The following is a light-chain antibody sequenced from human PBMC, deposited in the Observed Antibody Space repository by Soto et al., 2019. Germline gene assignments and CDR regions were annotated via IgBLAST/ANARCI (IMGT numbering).Light chain of an antibody. Sequence: QSVLTQPPSVSGSPGQSVTISCTGTSSDVGSSNLVSWYQQPPGKAPKLMIYEGSKRPSGVSNRFSGSKSGNTASLTISGLQAEDEADYYCCSYAGSSSYVFGTGTKVTVL. CDR1: SSDVGSSNL. CDR3: CSYAGSSSYV. J-gene: IGLJ1*01. CDR2: EGS. V-gene: IGLV2-23*01.